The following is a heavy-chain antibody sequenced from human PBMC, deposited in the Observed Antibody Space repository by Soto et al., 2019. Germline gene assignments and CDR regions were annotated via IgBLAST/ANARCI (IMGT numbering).Heavy chain of an antibody. CDR2: IIPLLGIT. CDR1: GGTLSDYT. CDR3: MVRAVTGLRALDV. D-gene: IGHD3-10*01. Sequence: QVHLVQSGTEVKKPGSSVTVSCKASGGTLSDYTFVWVRQAPGQGLECMGRIIPLLGITHNAQNLQGRLTLPADKPSATVYMELTSLISDDTAGYYCMVRAVTGLRALDVWGQGTTVTVSS. V-gene: IGHV1-69*02. J-gene: IGHJ6*02.